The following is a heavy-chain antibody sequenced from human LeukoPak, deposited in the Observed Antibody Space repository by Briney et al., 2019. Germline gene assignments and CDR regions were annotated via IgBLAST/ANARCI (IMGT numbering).Heavy chain of an antibody. V-gene: IGHV3-33*01. J-gene: IGHJ4*02. CDR1: GFTFSSYG. CDR3: ARGDYYGSRGDY. CDR2: IWYDGSNK. D-gene: IGHD3-10*01. Sequence: GGSLRLSCAVSGFTFSSYGMHWVRQAPGKGLEWVAVIWYDGSNKYYADSVKGRFTISRDNSKNTLYLQMNSLRAEDTAVYYCARGDYYGSRGDYWGQGTLVTVSS.